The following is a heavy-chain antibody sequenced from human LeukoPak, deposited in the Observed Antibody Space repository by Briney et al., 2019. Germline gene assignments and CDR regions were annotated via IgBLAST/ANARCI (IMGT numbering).Heavy chain of an antibody. J-gene: IGHJ3*02. CDR2: ISDGGTTI. CDR1: GVTISHYY. CDR3: ARVGKVGATGALGI. V-gene: IGHV3-11*04. D-gene: IGHD1-26*01. Sequence: PGGSLRLSCEASGVTISHYYMSWIRQAPGKGLQWLAYISDGGTTIFYADSGEGRFTISRDNAKNSVYLQLNSLTAEDTAVYYCARVGKVGATGALGIWGQGTPVAVSS.